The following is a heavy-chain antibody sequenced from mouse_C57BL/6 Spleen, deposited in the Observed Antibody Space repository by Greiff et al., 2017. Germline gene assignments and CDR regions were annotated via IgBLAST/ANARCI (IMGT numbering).Heavy chain of an antibody. CDR1: GYTFTSYW. CDR3: ARWGVTTAYYFDY. J-gene: IGHJ2*01. Sequence: QVQLQQPGAELVRPGSSVKLSCKASGYTFTSYWMDWVKQRPGQGLEWIGNIYPSDSETHYNQKFKDKATLTVDKSSSTAYMQLSSLTSEDSAVYDCARWGVTTAYYFDYWGQGTTLTVSS. D-gene: IGHD2-12*01. CDR2: IYPSDSET. V-gene: IGHV1-61*01.